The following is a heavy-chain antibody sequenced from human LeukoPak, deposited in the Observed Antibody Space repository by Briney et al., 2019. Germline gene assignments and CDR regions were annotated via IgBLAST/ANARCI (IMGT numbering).Heavy chain of an antibody. Sequence: ASVKVSCKASGYTFTSYGISWVRQAPGQGLEWMGWISAYNGNTNYAQKFQGRVTMTRDTSTSTVYMELSSLRSEDTAVYYCARDHLWGSSDAFDIWGQGTMVTVSS. CDR1: GYTFTSYG. V-gene: IGHV1-18*01. CDR2: ISAYNGNT. D-gene: IGHD3-16*01. CDR3: ARDHLWGSSDAFDI. J-gene: IGHJ3*02.